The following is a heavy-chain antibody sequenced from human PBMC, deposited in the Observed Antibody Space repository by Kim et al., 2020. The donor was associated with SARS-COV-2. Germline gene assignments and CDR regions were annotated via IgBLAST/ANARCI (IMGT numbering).Heavy chain of an antibody. D-gene: IGHD3-16*01. J-gene: IGHJ5*02. CDR3: RSRVWGGWFDP. Sequence: TSNDPSLKSRFTISVDTSKKQFSLELSSVTAADTAVYYCRSRVWGGWFDPWGQGPLVTVSS. V-gene: IGHV4-39*01. CDR2: T.